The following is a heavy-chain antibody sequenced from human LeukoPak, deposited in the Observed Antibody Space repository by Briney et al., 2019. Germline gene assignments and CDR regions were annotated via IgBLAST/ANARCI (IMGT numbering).Heavy chain of an antibody. CDR3: AKGVGYSTGWDQLPFDY. D-gene: IGHD6-19*01. J-gene: IGHJ4*02. CDR2: ISYDGSYK. CDR1: GFTFNSYG. V-gene: IGHV3-30*18. Sequence: GRSLRLSCAASGFTFNSYGMHWVRQAPGKGLEWVAVISYDGSYKYYADSVKGRFTISRDNSKNALYLQMNSLRAEDTAVYYCAKGVGYSTGWDQLPFDYWGQGTLVTVSS.